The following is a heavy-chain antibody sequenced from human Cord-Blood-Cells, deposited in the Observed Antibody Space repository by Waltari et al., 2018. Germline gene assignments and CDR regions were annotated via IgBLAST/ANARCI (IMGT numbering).Heavy chain of an antibody. CDR3: ARDGRRSSYDY. Sequence: EVQLVESGGGLVQPGGSLRLSRAASGFTVSSNYMSWVRQAPGKGLEWVSVIYSGGSTYYADSGKGRFTISRDNSKNTLYLQMNSLRAEDTAVYYCARDGRRSSYDYWGQGTLVTVSS. D-gene: IGHD6-13*01. V-gene: IGHV3-66*01. J-gene: IGHJ4*02. CDR1: GFTVSSNY. CDR2: IYSGGST.